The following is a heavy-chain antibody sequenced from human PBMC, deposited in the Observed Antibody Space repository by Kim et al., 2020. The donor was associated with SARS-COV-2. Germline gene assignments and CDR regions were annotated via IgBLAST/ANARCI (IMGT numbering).Heavy chain of an antibody. CDR1: GGSISSGGYS. Sequence: SETLSLTCAVSGGSISSGGYSWSWIRQPPGKGLEWIGYIYHSGSTYYNPSLKSRVTISVDRSKNQFSLKLSSVTAADTAVYYCARGIVGTTRYYYYGMDVWGQGTTVTVSS. J-gene: IGHJ6*02. CDR3: ARGIVGTTRYYYYGMDV. CDR2: IYHSGST. D-gene: IGHD2-15*01. V-gene: IGHV4-30-2*01.